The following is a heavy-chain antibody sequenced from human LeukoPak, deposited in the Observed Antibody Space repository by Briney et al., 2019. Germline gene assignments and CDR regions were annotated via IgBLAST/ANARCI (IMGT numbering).Heavy chain of an antibody. D-gene: IGHD3-3*01. J-gene: IGHJ4*02. CDR3: AKDLLYDHIRFDY. Sequence: GGSLRLSCAASGFTFNRNAISWVRQAPGKGLEWVSTIGGSGDKTFYADSVKGRFTISRDNSKNTLYLQMNSLRAEDTAVYYCAKDLLYDHIRFDYWGQGTLVTVSS. CDR1: GFTFNRNA. V-gene: IGHV3-23*01. CDR2: IGGSGDKT.